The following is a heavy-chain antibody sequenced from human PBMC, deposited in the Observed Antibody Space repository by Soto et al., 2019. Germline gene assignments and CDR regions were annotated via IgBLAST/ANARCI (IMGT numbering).Heavy chain of an antibody. J-gene: IGHJ4*02. Sequence: QVQLVESGGGVVQPGRSLRLSCAASGFTFSSYGMHWVRQAPGKGLEWVAVIWYDGSNKYYADSVKGRFTISRDNSKNTLYLQMNSLRAEDTAVYYCARGTVHFDYWGQGTLVTLSS. D-gene: IGHD1-1*01. V-gene: IGHV3-33*01. CDR3: ARGTVHFDY. CDR2: IWYDGSNK. CDR1: GFTFSSYG.